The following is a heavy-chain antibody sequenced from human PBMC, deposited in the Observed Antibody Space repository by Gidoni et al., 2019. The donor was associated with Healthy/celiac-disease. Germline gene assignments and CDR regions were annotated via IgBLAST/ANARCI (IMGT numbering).Heavy chain of an antibody. CDR1: SSYG. CDR2: ISYDGSNK. J-gene: IGHJ4*02. Sequence: SSYGMHWVRQAPGKGLEWVAVISYDGSNKYYADSVKCRFTISRDNSKNTLYLQMNSLRAEDTAVYYCAKSCYDSSGFYYVYYWGQGTLVTVSS. V-gene: IGHV3-30*18. CDR3: AKSCYDSSGFYYVYY. D-gene: IGHD3-22*01.